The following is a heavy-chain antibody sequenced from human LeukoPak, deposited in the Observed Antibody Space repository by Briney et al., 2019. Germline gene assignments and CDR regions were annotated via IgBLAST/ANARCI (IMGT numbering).Heavy chain of an antibody. CDR3: ARETYYYDSSGYYSASFDY. CDR1: GFTFSIYD. J-gene: IGHJ4*02. D-gene: IGHD3-22*01. Sequence: GGSLRLSCAACGFTFSIYDMHWVRQATGKGLEWVSAIGTAGDTYYPGSVKGRFTISRENAKNSLYLQMNSLRAGDTAVYYCARETYYYDSSGYYSASFDYWGQGTLVTVSS. V-gene: IGHV3-13*01. CDR2: IGTAGDT.